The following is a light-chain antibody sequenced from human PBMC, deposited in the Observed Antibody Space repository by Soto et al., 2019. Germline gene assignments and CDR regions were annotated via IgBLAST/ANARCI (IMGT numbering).Light chain of an antibody. CDR1: QSVSCSY. V-gene: IGKV3-20*01. Sequence: EIVLTQSPGTLSLSPGERATLSCRASQSVSCSYLAWHQQKPGQAPRLLIYGASSRATGIPDRFSGSGSGTDFTLTISRLEPEDFAVFYCQQYGSSPYTFGQGTKLEIK. CDR2: GAS. CDR3: QQYGSSPYT. J-gene: IGKJ2*01.